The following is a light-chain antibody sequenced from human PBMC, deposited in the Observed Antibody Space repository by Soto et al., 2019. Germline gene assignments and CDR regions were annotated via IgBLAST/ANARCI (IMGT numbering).Light chain of an antibody. Sequence: EIVLTQSPGTLSLSPGERATLSCRASQSISSNYLAWYQQKPGQAPRLVIYGASSRATGIPDRFSGSGSGTEFTLTISRLEPEDFAVYYCQQYGSSPPQTFGGGTKVEIK. J-gene: IGKJ4*01. CDR1: QSISSNY. CDR2: GAS. CDR3: QQYGSSPPQT. V-gene: IGKV3-20*01.